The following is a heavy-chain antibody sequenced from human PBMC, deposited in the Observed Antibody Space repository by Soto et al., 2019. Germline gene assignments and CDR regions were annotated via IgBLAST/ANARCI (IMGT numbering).Heavy chain of an antibody. CDR2: INPNSGDT. Sequence: GASVMVPWKDFGGIFTGYCMHWVRQAPGRGLEWMGWINPNSGDTNYTQKFQGWVTMTRDTYISTAYMELSRLRSDDTAVYYCATSRITIAVAGETEYYFDYWG. J-gene: IGHJ4*01. CDR1: GGIFTGYC. D-gene: IGHD6-19*01. V-gene: IGHV1-2*04. CDR3: ATSRITIAVAGETEYYFDY.